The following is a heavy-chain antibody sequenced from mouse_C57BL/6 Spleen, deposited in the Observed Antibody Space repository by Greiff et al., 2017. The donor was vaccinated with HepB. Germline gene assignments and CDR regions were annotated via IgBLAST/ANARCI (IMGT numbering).Heavy chain of an antibody. D-gene: IGHD2-3*01. CDR2: IDPETGGT. Sequence: QVQLKQSGAELVRPGASVTLSCKASGYTFTDYEMHWVKQTPVHGLEWIGAIDPETGGTAYNQKFKGKAILTADKSSSTAYMELRSLTSEDSAVYYCTRDDGYYSYYFDYWGQGTTLTVSS. CDR1: GYTFTDYE. V-gene: IGHV1-15*01. CDR3: TRDDGYYSYYFDY. J-gene: IGHJ2*01.